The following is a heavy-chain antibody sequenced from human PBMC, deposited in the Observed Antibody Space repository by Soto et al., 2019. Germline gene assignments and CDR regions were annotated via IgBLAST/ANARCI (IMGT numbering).Heavy chain of an antibody. Sequence: GASVKVSCKVSGDTLTELSMHWVRQAPGKGLEWMGGFDPEDGETIYAQKFQGRVTMTEDTSTDTAYMELSSLRSEDTAVYYCATATISRDYGDPNFDYWGQGTLVTVSS. CDR3: ATATISRDYGDPNFDY. V-gene: IGHV1-24*01. CDR1: GDTLTELS. D-gene: IGHD4-17*01. CDR2: FDPEDGET. J-gene: IGHJ4*02.